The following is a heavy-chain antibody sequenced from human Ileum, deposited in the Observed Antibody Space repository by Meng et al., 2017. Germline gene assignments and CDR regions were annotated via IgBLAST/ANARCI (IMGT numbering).Heavy chain of an antibody. D-gene: IGHD4-23*01. J-gene: IGHJ4*02. V-gene: IGHV4-4*02. CDR3: ARHGGYSQDF. Sequence: QGQLQEAGPGLVRPSGTLSLTCAVSSGSISSNTYWSWVRQPPGKGLEWIGQISHSGSAYYNPSLKSRVTMSVDKSKSQLSLMLTSVTAADTAIYYCARHGGYSQDFWGQGTLVTVSS. CDR1: SGSISSNTY. CDR2: ISHSGSA.